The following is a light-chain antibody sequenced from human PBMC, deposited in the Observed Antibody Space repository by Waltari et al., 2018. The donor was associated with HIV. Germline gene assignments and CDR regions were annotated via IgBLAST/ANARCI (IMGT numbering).Light chain of an antibody. V-gene: IGKV3-20*01. J-gene: IGKJ3*01. CDR3: QQYGSSVT. CDR1: QSLSSSY. CDR2: GAS. Sequence: EVVLTQSPGTLSLSPGERATLSCRASQSLSSSYLAWHQQKPGQAPRLLIYGASRRATGIPDRFSGSGSGTDFTLTISRLEPEDFAVYYCQQYGSSVTFGPGTKVDIK.